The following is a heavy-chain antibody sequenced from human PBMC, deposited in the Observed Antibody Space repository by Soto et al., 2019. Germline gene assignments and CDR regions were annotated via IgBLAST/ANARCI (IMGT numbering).Heavy chain of an antibody. J-gene: IGHJ4*02. V-gene: IGHV3-30*18. Sequence: GGSLRLSCAASGFTFSSYGMHWVRQAPGKGLEWVAVISYDGSNKYYADSVKGRFTISRDNSKNTLYLQMNSLRAEDTAVYYCAKDHRDTMIVVDYWGQGTLVTVSS. CDR2: ISYDGSNK. D-gene: IGHD3-22*01. CDR3: AKDHRDTMIVVDY. CDR1: GFTFSSYG.